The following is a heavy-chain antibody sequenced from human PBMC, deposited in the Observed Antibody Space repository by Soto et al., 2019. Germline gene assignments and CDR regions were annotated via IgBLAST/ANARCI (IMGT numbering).Heavy chain of an antibody. CDR3: VKGLRYSVYIVVY. Sequence: SETLSLTCSASGDSITSPNYYWAWHRKSPEMGLVWTASISFGGYSYYNPSLKSPISISDDKSTIHLFLTLHTVTAAAMADYSCVKGLRYSVYIVVYWGQGALVTVSS. V-gene: IGHV4-39*02. D-gene: IGHD2-21*01. CDR1: GDSITSPNYY. J-gene: IGHJ4*01. CDR2: ISFGGYS.